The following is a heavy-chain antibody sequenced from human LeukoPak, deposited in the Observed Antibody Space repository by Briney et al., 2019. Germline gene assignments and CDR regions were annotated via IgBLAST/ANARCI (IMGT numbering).Heavy chain of an antibody. J-gene: IGHJ4*02. Sequence: GGSLRLSCAASGFTFNNYAMNWVRQAPGKGLELVSSISGGGETTYYADSAKGRFTISRDNSQNTLYLQMNGLRAEDTAVYYCARDYADYVGYFFFDYWGQGTLVTVSS. V-gene: IGHV3-23*01. D-gene: IGHD4-17*01. CDR3: ARDYADYVGYFFFDY. CDR2: ISGGGETT. CDR1: GFTFNNYA.